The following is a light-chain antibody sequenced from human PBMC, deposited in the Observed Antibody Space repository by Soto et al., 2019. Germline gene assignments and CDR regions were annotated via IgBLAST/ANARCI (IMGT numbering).Light chain of an antibody. J-gene: IGKJ2*01. CDR2: AAS. CDR1: QSVDSDY. Sequence: EIVLTQSPGTLSLSPGERATLSCRASQSVDSDYLAWYHQRPGQAPRLLISAASRRATGIPDRFSGSGSGTDLTLSISRLEPEDFGVYYCQQHVKSPRTFGQGTKLEIK. V-gene: IGKV3-20*01. CDR3: QQHVKSPRT.